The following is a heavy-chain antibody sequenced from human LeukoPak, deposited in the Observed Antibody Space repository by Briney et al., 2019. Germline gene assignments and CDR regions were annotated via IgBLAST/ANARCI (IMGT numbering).Heavy chain of an antibody. J-gene: IGHJ1*01. CDR2: ISAYNGNT. V-gene: IGHV1-18*01. D-gene: IGHD6-13*01. CDR3: ARSQRRAAAVD. Sequence: SVKVSCKASGGTFSSYAISWVRQAPGQGLEWMGWISAYNGNTNYAQKLQGRVTMTTDTSTSTAYMELRSLRSDDTAVYYCARSQRRAAAVDWGQGTLVTVSS. CDR1: GGTFSSYA.